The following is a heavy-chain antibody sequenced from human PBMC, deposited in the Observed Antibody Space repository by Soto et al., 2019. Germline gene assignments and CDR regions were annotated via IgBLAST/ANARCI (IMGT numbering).Heavy chain of an antibody. J-gene: IGHJ4*02. V-gene: IGHV4-31*03. Sequence: SETLSLTCTVSGGSISSGGYYWSWIRQHPGKGLEWIGYIYYSGSTYYNPSLKSRVTISVDTSKNQFSLKLSSVTAADTAVYYCARGDYDISSFDYWGQGTLVTVSS. CDR2: IYYSGST. D-gene: IGHD3-9*01. CDR3: ARGDYDISSFDY. CDR1: GGSISSGGYY.